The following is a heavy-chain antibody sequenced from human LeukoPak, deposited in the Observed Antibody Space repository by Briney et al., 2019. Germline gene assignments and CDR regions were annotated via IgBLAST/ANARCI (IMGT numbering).Heavy chain of an antibody. Sequence: ASVNVSCKASGYTFTINYIHWVRQAPGQGLEWMGMIYPRDGSTSYAQKFQGRVTVTRDTSTSTVHMELSGLRSEDTAVYYCARDQEGFDYWGQGTLVTVSS. CDR1: GYTFTINY. CDR3: ARDQEGFDY. J-gene: IGHJ4*02. CDR2: IYPRDGST. V-gene: IGHV1-46*01.